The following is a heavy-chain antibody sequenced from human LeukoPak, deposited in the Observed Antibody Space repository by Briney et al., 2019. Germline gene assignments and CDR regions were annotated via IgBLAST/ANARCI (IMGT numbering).Heavy chain of an antibody. CDR1: GYSFTSYW. J-gene: IGHJ6*02. CDR2: IYPGDSDT. CDR3: ARQGERYSSSWYHYYYYYGMDV. V-gene: IGHV5-51*01. Sequence: GGSLKISCKGSGYSFTSYWIGWVRQMPGKGRGWMWIIYPGDSDTRYSPSLQGQVTISADKSISTAYLQWSSLKASDTAMYYCARQGERYSSSWYHYYYYYGMDVWGQGTTVTVSS. D-gene: IGHD6-13*01.